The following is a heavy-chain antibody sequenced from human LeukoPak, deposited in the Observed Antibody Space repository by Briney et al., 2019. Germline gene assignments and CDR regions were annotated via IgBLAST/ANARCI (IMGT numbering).Heavy chain of an antibody. CDR2: ICGSGGFT. Sequence: GGSLRLSCAAAGFTFNTYAIYWVRQAPGKGLEWVSGICGSGGFTYYADSVKGRFTISTDNSKNTVYLQMNSLTADDTAVYYCAKTTVGYSSGRYPGWPADCWGQGTLVTVSP. CDR1: GFTFNTYA. V-gene: IGHV3-23*01. J-gene: IGHJ4*02. CDR3: AKTTVGYSSGRYPGWPADC. D-gene: IGHD6-19*01.